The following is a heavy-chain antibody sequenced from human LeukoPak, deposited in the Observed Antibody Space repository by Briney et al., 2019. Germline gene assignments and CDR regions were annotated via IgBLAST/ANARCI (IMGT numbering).Heavy chain of an antibody. D-gene: IGHD3-16*02. J-gene: IGHJ4*02. CDR1: GYTFTSYG. CDR2: ISAYNGHT. Sequence: ASVKVSCKASGYTFTSYGISWVRQAPGQGLEWMGWISAYNGHTNYAQKLQGRVTMTTDTSTSTAYMELRSLRSDDTAVYYCARASGETYYDYVWGSYRYSPFDYWGQGTLVTVSS. CDR3: ARASGETYYDYVWGSYRYSPFDY. V-gene: IGHV1-18*01.